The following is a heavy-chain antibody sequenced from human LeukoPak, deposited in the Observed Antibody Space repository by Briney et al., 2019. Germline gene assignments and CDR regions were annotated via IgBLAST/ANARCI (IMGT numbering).Heavy chain of an antibody. CDR2: ISYDGSNK. Sequence: RSLRLSCAASGFTFSSYGMHWVRQAPGKGLEWVAVISYDGSNKYYADSVKGRFTISRDNSKNTLYLQMNSLRAEDTAVYYCAKDGTYYYGSGSPLGYYYGMDVWGQGTTVTVSS. CDR1: GFTFSSYG. CDR3: AKDGTYYYGSGSPLGYYYGMDV. D-gene: IGHD3-10*01. J-gene: IGHJ6*02. V-gene: IGHV3-30*18.